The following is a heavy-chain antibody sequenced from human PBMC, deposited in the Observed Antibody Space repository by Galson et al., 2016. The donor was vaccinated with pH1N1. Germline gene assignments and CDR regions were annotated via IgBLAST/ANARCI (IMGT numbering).Heavy chain of an antibody. CDR2: ISAYDGHT. D-gene: IGHD3-10*01. J-gene: IGHJ3*02. CDR1: GYTFINYG. V-gene: IGHV1-18*01. Sequence: SVKVSCKASGYTFINYGIAWVRQAPGQGPEWMGWISAYDGHTDYAQNFQGRVAMTIDTSTSTANMELRSLRSDDTAVYYCARDRGVFAIWGQGTRVTVSS. CDR3: ARDRGVFAI.